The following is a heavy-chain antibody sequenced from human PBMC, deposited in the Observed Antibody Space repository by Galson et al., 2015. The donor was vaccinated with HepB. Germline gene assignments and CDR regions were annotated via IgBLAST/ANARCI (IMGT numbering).Heavy chain of an antibody. D-gene: IGHD4-17*01. CDR3: ARDRGGDYGFDY. CDR1: GGSVSSGSYY. CDR2: IYYSGST. Sequence: LSLTCTVSGGSVSSGSYYWSWIRQPPGKGLEWIGYIYYSGSTNYNPSLKSRITISVDTSKNQFSLKLSSVTAADTAVYYCARDRGGDYGFDYWGQGTLVTVSS. J-gene: IGHJ4*02. V-gene: IGHV4-61*01.